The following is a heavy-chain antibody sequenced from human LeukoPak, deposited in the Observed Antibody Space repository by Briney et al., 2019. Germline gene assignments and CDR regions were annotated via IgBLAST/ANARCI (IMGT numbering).Heavy chain of an antibody. CDR3: ARGDKFSGDY. CDR2: IHQDGNEK. J-gene: IGHJ4*02. V-gene: IGHV3-7*04. D-gene: IGHD2-15*01. CDR1: GFTFSTYW. Sequence: PGGSLRLSSAASGFTFSTYWVSWVRQAPGKGLEWVANIHQDGNEKYYVDSVKGRFTISRDNAKNSLYLQMNSLRAEDTAVYYCARGDKFSGDYWGQGTLVTVSS.